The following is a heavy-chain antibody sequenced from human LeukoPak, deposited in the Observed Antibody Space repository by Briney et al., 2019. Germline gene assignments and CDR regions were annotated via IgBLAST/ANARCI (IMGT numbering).Heavy chain of an antibody. CDR2: IYYSGST. J-gene: IGHJ5*02. CDR3: ARDPLQYSSGWYDGGGWFDP. Sequence: SETLSLTCTVSGGSISSSSYYWGWIRQPPGKGLEWIGSIYYSGSTCYNPSLKSRVTISVDTSKNQFSLKLSSVTAADTAVYYCARDPLQYSSGWYDGGGWFDPWGQGTLVTVSS. V-gene: IGHV4-39*07. D-gene: IGHD6-19*01. CDR1: GGSISSSSYY.